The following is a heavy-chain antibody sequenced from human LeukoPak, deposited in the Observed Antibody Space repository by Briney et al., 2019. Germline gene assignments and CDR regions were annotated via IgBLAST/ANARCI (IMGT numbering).Heavy chain of an antibody. D-gene: IGHD6-19*01. CDR1: RFTFSAYW. J-gene: IGHJ4*02. CDR3: ARDRAVAGLDY. V-gene: IGHV3-7*01. Sequence: GGSLRLSCAASRFTFSAYWMSWVRQAPGKGLEWVANIKQDGSEKYYVDSVKGRFTISRDNAKNSLYLQMNSLRAEDTAVYYCARDRAVAGLDYWGQGTLVTVSS. CDR2: IKQDGSEK.